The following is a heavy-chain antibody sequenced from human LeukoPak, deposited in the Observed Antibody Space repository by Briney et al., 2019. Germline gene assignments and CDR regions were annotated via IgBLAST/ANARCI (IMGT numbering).Heavy chain of an antibody. D-gene: IGHD2-15*01. CDR3: ARGRGYCSGGSCYSAYYYYGMDV. V-gene: IGHV4-34*01. CDR2: INHSGST. CDR1: GGSFSGYY. Sequence: PSETLSLTCAVYGGSFSGYYWSWIRQPPGKGLEWIGEINHSGSTNYNPSLKSRVTISVDTSKNQFSLKLSSVTAADTAVYYCARGRGYCSGGSCYSAYYYYGMDVWGQGTTVTVSS. J-gene: IGHJ6*02.